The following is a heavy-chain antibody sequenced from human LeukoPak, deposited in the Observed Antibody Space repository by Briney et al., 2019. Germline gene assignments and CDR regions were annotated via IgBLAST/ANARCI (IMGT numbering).Heavy chain of an antibody. J-gene: IGHJ4*02. CDR2: INPNSGGS. CDR3: ARDGTIDTVADTVLYFDY. V-gene: IGHV1-2*02. D-gene: IGHD6-19*01. Sequence: ASVKVSCKASGYTFTGYYMHWVRQAPGQGLEWMGWINPNSGGSKYAQKFQGRVTMTRDTSITTAYMELSRLRSDDTAVYYCARDGTIDTVADTVLYFDYWGQGTLVTVSS. CDR1: GYTFTGYY.